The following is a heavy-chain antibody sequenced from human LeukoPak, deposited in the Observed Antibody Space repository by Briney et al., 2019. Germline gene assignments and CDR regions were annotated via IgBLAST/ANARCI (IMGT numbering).Heavy chain of an antibody. D-gene: IGHD2-8*01. CDR3: AKQSYARSLGE. V-gene: IGHV3-23*01. J-gene: IGHJ4*02. CDR2: TNSGGATT. Sequence: GGSLRLSCTTSGFPFSDFSMSWVRQAPGKGLEWISTTNSGGATTDYAESVKGRFTISRDNSKNILYLQMSSLRVEDTAMYYCAKQSYARSLGEGGPGTLVTVSS. CDR1: GFPFSDFS.